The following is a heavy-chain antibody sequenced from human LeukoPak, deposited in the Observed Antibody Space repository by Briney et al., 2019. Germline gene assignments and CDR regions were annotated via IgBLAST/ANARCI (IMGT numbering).Heavy chain of an antibody. CDR2: ISYDGSNK. D-gene: IGHD3-10*01. CDR3: AKDARLLWFGELSS. V-gene: IGHV3-30*18. J-gene: IGHJ4*02. Sequence: GGSLRLSCAASGFTFSSYAMSWVRQAPGKGLEWVAVISYDGSNKYYADSVKGRFTISRDNSKNTLYLQMNSLRAEDTAVYYCAKDARLLWFGELSSWGQGTLVTVSS. CDR1: GFTFSSYA.